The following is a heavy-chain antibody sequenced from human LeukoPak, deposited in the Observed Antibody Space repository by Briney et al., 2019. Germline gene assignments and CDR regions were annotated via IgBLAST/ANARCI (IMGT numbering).Heavy chain of an antibody. CDR1: GFTFTTYG. V-gene: IGHV3-33*01. Sequence: PGGSLRLSCAASGFTFTTYGMHWVRQAPGKGLEWVAVIWYDGNNKYYAESLKGRFTISRDNSKNTLYLQVNSLRAEDTAVYYCARDLGKGRYLDYWGQGTLVTVSS. CDR3: ARDLGKGRYLDY. CDR2: IWYDGNNK. J-gene: IGHJ4*02. D-gene: IGHD4-23*01.